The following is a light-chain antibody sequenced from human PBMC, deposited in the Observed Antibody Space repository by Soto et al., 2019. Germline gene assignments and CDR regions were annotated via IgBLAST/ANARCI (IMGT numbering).Light chain of an antibody. Sequence: MTQSPFSLSASVGDRVTITCWASQGISSYLAWYQQKPGQAPRLLIYGASTRATGIPARFSGSGSGTEFTLTISSLQSEDFAVYYCQQYNNWPPNTFGQGTKLEIK. CDR2: GAS. CDR3: QQYNNWPPNT. CDR1: QGISSY. J-gene: IGKJ2*01. V-gene: IGKV3-15*01.